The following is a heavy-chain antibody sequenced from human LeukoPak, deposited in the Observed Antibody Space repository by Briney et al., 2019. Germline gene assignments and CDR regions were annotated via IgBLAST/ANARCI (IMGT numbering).Heavy chain of an antibody. J-gene: IGHJ4*02. CDR2: IYYSGST. CDR3: ARVTAGLFDY. CDR1: GGSISSYY. V-gene: IGHV4-59*08. D-gene: IGHD6-13*01. Sequence: SETLSLTCTVSGGSISSYYWSWIRQPPGKGLEWIGYIYYSGSTNYNPSLKSRVTISVDTSKNQFSLKLSSVTAADTAVYYCARVTAGLFDYWGQGTLVTVSS.